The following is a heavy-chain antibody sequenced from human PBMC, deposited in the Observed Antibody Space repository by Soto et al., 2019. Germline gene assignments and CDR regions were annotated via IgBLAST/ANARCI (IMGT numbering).Heavy chain of an antibody. Sequence: PSETLSLTCAVSGGSISSGGYSWSWIRQPPGKGLEWIGYIYHSGSTYYNPSLKSRVTISVDRSKNQFSLKLSSVTAADTAVYYCARGFASYYYYGMDVWGQGTTVTVSS. CDR2: IYHSGST. CDR3: ARGFASYYYYGMDV. CDR1: GGSISSGGYS. V-gene: IGHV4-30-2*01. J-gene: IGHJ6*02.